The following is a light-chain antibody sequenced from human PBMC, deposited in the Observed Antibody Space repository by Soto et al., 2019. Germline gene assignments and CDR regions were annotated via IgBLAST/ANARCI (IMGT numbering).Light chain of an antibody. Sequence: EIVLTQSPGTLSLSPGERATRSCRASQSVSSSYLAWYQQKPGQAPRLLIYGASSRATGIPDRFSGSGSGTDFTLTISRLEPEDFAVYYCQQYGSSSFTFGPGTKVDIK. CDR2: GAS. CDR3: QQYGSSSFT. J-gene: IGKJ3*01. V-gene: IGKV3-20*01. CDR1: QSVSSSY.